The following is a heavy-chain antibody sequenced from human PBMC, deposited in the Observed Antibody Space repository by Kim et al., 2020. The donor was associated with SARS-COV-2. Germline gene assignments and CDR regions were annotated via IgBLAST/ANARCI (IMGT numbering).Heavy chain of an antibody. V-gene: IGHV3-23*01. CDR2: ISGSGGST. Sequence: GGSLRLSCAASGFTFSSYAMSWVRQAPGKGLEWVSAISGSGGSTYYADSVKGRFTISRDNSKNTLYLQMNSLRAEDTAVYYCAKYPLYFDWLSYFDYWGQGTLVTVSS. J-gene: IGHJ4*02. CDR1: GFTFSSYA. CDR3: AKYPLYFDWLSYFDY. D-gene: IGHD3-9*01.